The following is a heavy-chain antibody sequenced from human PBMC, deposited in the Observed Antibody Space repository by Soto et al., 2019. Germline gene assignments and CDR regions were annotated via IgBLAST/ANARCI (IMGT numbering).Heavy chain of an antibody. D-gene: IGHD3-10*01. V-gene: IGHV4-4*02. CDR1: GGSISSSNW. J-gene: IGHJ3*01. CDR2: IYHSGST. CDR3: ASRSLLWFGEGDAFDL. Sequence: QVQLQESGPGLVKPSGTLSLTCAVSGGSISSSNWWSWVRQPPGKGLEWIGEIYHSGSTNYNPSLKSRVTISVDTSKNQFSLKLSSVTAADTAVYYCASRSLLWFGEGDAFDLWGQGTMVTVSS.